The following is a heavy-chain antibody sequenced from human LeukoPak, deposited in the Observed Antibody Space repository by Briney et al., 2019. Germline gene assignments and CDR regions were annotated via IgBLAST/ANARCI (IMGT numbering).Heavy chain of an antibody. V-gene: IGHV3-74*01. CDR2: INGDGSNT. J-gene: IGHJ2*01. CDR1: GFTFNNYC. CDR3: TREPSGTYWYFDL. D-gene: IGHD1-26*01. Sequence: GGSLRLSCAASGFTFNNYCMHWVRQAPGKGPVWVSRINGDGSNTHSADSVKGRFTISRDNAKNTLYLQMDSLRAEDTAVYYCTREPSGTYWYFDLWGRGTLVTVSS.